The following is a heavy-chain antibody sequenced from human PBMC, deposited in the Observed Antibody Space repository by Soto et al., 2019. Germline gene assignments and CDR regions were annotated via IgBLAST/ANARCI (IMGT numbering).Heavy chain of an antibody. CDR2: IYYSGST. CDR1: GGSISSGGYY. D-gene: IGHD2-2*01. Sequence: PSETLSLTCTVSGGSISSGGYYWSWIRQHPGKGLEWIGYIYYSGSTYYNPSLKSRVTISVDTSKNQFSLKLSSVTAADTAVYYCARVTLEPADLYYFDYWGQGTLVTVSS. J-gene: IGHJ4*02. V-gene: IGHV4-31*03. CDR3: ARVTLEPADLYYFDY.